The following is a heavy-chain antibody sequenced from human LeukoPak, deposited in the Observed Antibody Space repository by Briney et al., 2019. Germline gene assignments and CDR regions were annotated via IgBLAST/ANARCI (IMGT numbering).Heavy chain of an antibody. CDR3: AVGATHYYMDV. D-gene: IGHD3-16*01. V-gene: IGHV4-59*08. J-gene: IGHJ6*03. CDR2: IYYSGST. Sequence: SETLSLTCTVSGGSIRGYYWSWVRHPPGKGLEWIAYIYYSGSTNYNPSLKSRVTISLDTSKNQFSLKLSSVTAADTAVYYCAVGATHYYMDVWGKGTTVTVSS. CDR1: GGSIRGYY.